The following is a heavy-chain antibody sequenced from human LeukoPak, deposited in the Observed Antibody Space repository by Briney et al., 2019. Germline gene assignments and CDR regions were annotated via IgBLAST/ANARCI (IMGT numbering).Heavy chain of an antibody. CDR1: GGSFSGYY. J-gene: IGHJ4*02. CDR3: TRHSEYSKSSGYNK. V-gene: IGHV4-34*01. Sequence: SETLSLTCAVYGGSFSGYYWSWIRQPPGKGLEWIGEINHSGSTNYNPSLKSRVTMSVDTSKNQFSLNLRSVTAADTAVYYCTRHSEYSKSSGYNKWGQGTLVTVSS. D-gene: IGHD1-14*01. CDR2: INHSGST.